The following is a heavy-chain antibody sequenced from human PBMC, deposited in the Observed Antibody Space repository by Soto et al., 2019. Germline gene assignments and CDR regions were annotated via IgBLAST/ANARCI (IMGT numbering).Heavy chain of an antibody. J-gene: IGHJ5*02. CDR3: AKGSDILPTPGGWFDP. V-gene: IGHV3-23*01. CDR1: GFTFSSYA. Sequence: PGGSLRLSCAASGFTFSSYAMSWVRQAPGKGLEWASAISGSGGSTYYADSVKGRFTISRDNSKNTLYLQMNSLRAEDTAVYYCAKGSDILPTPGGWFDPWGQGTLVTVSS. CDR2: ISGSGGST. D-gene: IGHD3-9*01.